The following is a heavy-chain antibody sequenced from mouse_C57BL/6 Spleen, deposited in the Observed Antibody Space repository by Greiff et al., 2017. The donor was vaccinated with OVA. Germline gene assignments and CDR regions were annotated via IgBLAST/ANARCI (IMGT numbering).Heavy chain of an antibody. CDR3: ARKSTTVGGAYYFDY. J-gene: IGHJ2*01. D-gene: IGHD1-1*01. CDR1: GFTFSDYG. Sequence: EVKLMESGGGLVKPGGSLKLSCAASGFTFSDYGMHWVRQAPEKGLEWVAYISSGSSTIYYADTVKGRFTISRDNAKNTLFLQMTSLRSEDTAMYYCARKSTTVGGAYYFDYWGQGTTLTVSS. V-gene: IGHV5-17*01. CDR2: ISSGSSTI.